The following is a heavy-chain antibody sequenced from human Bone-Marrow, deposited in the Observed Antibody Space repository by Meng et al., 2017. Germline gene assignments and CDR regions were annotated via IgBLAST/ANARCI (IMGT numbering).Heavy chain of an antibody. J-gene: IGHJ5*02. Sequence: SVKVSCKASVGTFSSYAISWVRQAPGQGLEWMGGIIPIFGTANYAQKFQGRVTITADESTSTAYMELSSLQSEDTAVYYCARVPSLYWSGYYMGNWFDPWGQGTLVTVSS. V-gene: IGHV1-69*13. CDR2: IIPIFGTA. CDR1: VGTFSSYA. D-gene: IGHD3-3*01. CDR3: ARVPSLYWSGYYMGNWFDP.